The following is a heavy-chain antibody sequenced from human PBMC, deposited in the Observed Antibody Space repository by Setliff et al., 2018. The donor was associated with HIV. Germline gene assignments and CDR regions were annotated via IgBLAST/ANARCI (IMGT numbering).Heavy chain of an antibody. V-gene: IGHV1-3*01. CDR2: INAVNGNT. CDR1: GYTFTSYA. J-gene: IGHJ4*02. D-gene: IGHD2-2*01. CDR3: ARDLLPAAPYYFDY. Sequence: ASVKVSCQASGYTFTSYAMHWVRQAPGQRLEWLGWINAVNGNTKYSQKFQGRVTITRDTSASTAYMELSSLRSEDTAVYYCARDLLPAAPYYFDYWGQGTLVTVSS.